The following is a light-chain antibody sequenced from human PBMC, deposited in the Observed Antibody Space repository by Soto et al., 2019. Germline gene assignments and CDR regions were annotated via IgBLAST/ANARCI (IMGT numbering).Light chain of an antibody. CDR2: EVS. CDR3: SSYTSSSTRV. V-gene: IGLV1-40*01. Sequence: QPVLTQPPSVSGAPGQRVTISCTGSSSNIGAGSDVHWYQQLPGTAPKLMIYEVSNRPSGVSNRFSGSKSGNTASLTISGLQAEDEADYYCSSYTSSSTRVFGGGTKLTVL. J-gene: IGLJ2*01. CDR1: SSNIGAGSD.